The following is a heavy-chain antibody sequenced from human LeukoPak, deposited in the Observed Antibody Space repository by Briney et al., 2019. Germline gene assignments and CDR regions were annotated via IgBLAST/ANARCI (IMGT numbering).Heavy chain of an antibody. CDR2: FFLKGST. CDR1: GGSVTDYY. J-gene: IGHJ4*02. Sequence: SETLSLTCTVSGGSVTDYYWGWIRQPPGKGLEWIGSFFLKGSTYYNPSLKSRVTISVDTSKNQFSLTLSSVTAADTAVYYCARVARCTSCFDVDYWGQGTLVTVSS. D-gene: IGHD2-2*01. CDR3: ARVARCTSCFDVDY. V-gene: IGHV4-38-2*02.